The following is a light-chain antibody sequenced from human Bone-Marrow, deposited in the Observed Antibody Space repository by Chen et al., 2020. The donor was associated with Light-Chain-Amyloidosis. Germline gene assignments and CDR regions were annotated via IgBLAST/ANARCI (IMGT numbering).Light chain of an antibody. V-gene: IGKV1-5*03. CDR1: QVISGW. CDR2: KAS. CDR3: QHYNSYST. J-gene: IGKJ5*01. Sequence: DIPMTQYPSTLSASVGDTVTIPCRASQVISGWLTWYQQKPGKAPKLLIYKASTVNSGVPSRFSGSESGSEFTLTISSLQPDDFATYYCQHYNSYSTFGQGTRLDIK.